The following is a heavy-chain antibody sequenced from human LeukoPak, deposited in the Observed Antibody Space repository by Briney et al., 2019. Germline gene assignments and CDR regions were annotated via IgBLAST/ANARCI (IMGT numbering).Heavy chain of an antibody. D-gene: IGHD1-7*01. CDR3: ARKTGTKWFDP. J-gene: IGHJ5*02. CDR1: GGSISSYY. V-gene: IGHV4-59*12. Sequence: PSETLSLTCTVSGGSISSYYWSWIRQPPGKGLEWIGYIYYSGSTNYNPSLKSRVTISVDKSKNQFSLKLSSVTAADTAVYYCARKTGTKWFDPWGQGTLVTVSS. CDR2: IYYSGST.